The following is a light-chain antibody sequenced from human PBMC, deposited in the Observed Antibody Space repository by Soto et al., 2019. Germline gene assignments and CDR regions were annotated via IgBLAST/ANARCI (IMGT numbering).Light chain of an antibody. CDR2: DAS. CDR3: QKRFNWPPT. Sequence: EFVLTQSPVRLSFSPGEIATLSCSASQNVSTFLAWYQHKPGQPPRLLIYDASNRAPRIPSSFSGSGSGTAFTLTISSPEPEDFALYYCQKRFNWPPTFGQGTKVDIK. V-gene: IGKV3-11*01. J-gene: IGKJ1*01. CDR1: QNVSTF.